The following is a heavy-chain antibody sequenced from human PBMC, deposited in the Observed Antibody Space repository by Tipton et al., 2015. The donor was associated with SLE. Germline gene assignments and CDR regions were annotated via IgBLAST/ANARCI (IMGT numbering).Heavy chain of an antibody. Sequence: SLRLSCAASGFTFSGYAMHWVRQAPGKGLEWVAVISYDGSNKYYADSVKGRFTISRDNSKNTLYLQMNSLRAEDTAVYYCAKDGVAGLVDYWGQGTLVTVSS. CDR2: ISYDGSNK. D-gene: IGHD6-19*01. CDR3: AKDGVAGLVDY. V-gene: IGHV3-30-3*01. CDR1: GFTFSGYA. J-gene: IGHJ4*02.